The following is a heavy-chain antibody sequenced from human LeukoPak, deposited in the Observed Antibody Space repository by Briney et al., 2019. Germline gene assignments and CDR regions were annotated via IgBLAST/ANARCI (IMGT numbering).Heavy chain of an antibody. D-gene: IGHD5-18*01. CDR2: IYYSGST. J-gene: IGHJ5*02. Sequence: SETLSLTCTVSGGSISSYYWSWIRQPAGKGLEWIGYIYYSGSTYYNPSLKSRVTISVDTSKNQFSLKLSSVTAADTAVYYCAREDSYAVVRWFDPWGQGTLVTVSS. V-gene: IGHV4-59*06. CDR1: GGSISSYY. CDR3: AREDSYAVVRWFDP.